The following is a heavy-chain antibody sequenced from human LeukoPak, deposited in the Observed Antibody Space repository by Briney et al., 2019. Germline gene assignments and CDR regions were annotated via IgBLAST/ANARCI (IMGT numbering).Heavy chain of an antibody. D-gene: IGHD3-16*02. V-gene: IGHV3-30*18. CDR3: AKDNYDYVWGSYRYGYYYYYYMDV. CDR1: GFTFSSYG. Sequence: GGSLRLSCAASGFTFSSYGMHWVRQAPGKGLEWVAVISYDGSNKYYADSVKGRFTISRDNSKNTLYLQMNSLRAEDTAVYYCAKDNYDYVWGSYRYGYYYYYYMDVWGKGTTVTVSS. CDR2: ISYDGSNK. J-gene: IGHJ6*03.